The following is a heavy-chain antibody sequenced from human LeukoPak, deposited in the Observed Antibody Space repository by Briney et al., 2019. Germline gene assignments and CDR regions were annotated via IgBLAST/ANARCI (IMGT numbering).Heavy chain of an antibody. Sequence: ASVKVSCRASGYTFTGYYMHWVRQAPGQGLEWMGWINPNSGGTNYAQKFQGRVTMTRDTSISTAYMELSRLRSDDTAVYYCARGRVGGYYGMDVWGQGTTVTVSS. J-gene: IGHJ6*02. CDR2: INPNSGGT. CDR1: GYTFTGYY. CDR3: ARGRVGGYYGMDV. D-gene: IGHD3-10*01. V-gene: IGHV1-2*02.